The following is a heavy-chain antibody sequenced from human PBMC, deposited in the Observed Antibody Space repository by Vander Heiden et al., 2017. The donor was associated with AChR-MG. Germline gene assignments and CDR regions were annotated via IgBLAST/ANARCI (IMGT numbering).Heavy chain of an antibody. CDR2: SRNKANSYTT. J-gene: IGHJ3*02. CDR3: ARDQGYSSGWTEAFDM. Sequence: EVQPMESGGGLVQSGGSLRPSCVVSGLPFRDHYRDWVRQAPGKGLEWVGRSRNKANSYTTDYAASVEGRFTITRDDSKNSLYLQMNSLKSEDTAVYYCARDQGYSSGWTEAFDMWGQGTVVTVSS. V-gene: IGHV3-72*01. CDR1: GLPFRDHY. D-gene: IGHD6-19*01.